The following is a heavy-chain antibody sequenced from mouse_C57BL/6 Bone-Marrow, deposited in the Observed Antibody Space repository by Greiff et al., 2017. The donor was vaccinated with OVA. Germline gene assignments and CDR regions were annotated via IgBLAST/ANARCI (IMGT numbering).Heavy chain of an antibody. D-gene: IGHD1-1*01. V-gene: IGHV5-6*01. CDR1: GFTFSSYG. Sequence: EVQLVESGGDLVKPGGSLKLSCAASGFTFSSYGMSWVRQTPDKRLEWVATISSGGSYTYYPDSVQGRFTISSDNAKNTLYRQMSSLKSEDTAMYYCARHGDLNYYGSSYGLFAYWGQGTLVTVSA. J-gene: IGHJ3*01. CDR2: ISSGGSYT. CDR3: ARHGDLNYYGSSYGLFAY.